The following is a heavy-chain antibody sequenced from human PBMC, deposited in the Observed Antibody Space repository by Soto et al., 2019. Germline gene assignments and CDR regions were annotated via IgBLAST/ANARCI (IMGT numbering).Heavy chain of an antibody. V-gene: IGHV1-3*01. CDR3: ASTKPHIVRGVILYYYYGMDV. J-gene: IGHJ6*02. Sequence: QVQLVQSGAEVKKPGASVKVSCKASGYTFTSYAMHWVRQAPGQRLEWMGWINAGNGNTKYSQKFQGRVTITRDTAESTAYMQPSSLRSEDTALYYCASTKPHIVRGVILYYYYGMDVWGQGTTVTVSS. CDR2: INAGNGNT. D-gene: IGHD3-10*01. CDR1: GYTFTSYA.